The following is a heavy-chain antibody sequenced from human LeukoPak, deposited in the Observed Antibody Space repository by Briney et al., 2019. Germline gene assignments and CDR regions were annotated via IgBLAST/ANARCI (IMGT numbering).Heavy chain of an antibody. CDR1: GYTFTSYA. CDR3: ARILLRYCSITNCSFGF. Sequence: ASVKVSCKASGYTFTSYAMHWVRQAPGQRLEWMGWINAGNGNTKYSQKFQGRVTITRDTSASTAYMELSSLRSEDTAVYYCARILLRYCSITNCSFGFWGQGTLVTVSS. V-gene: IGHV1-3*01. J-gene: IGHJ5*01. CDR2: INAGNGNT. D-gene: IGHD2-2*01.